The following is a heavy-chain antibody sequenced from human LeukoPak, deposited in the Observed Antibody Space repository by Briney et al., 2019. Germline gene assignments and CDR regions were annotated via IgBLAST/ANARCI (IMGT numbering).Heavy chain of an antibody. CDR3: AKPYGSGTYYTDFYYGMDV. J-gene: IGHJ6*02. V-gene: IGHV3-23*01. D-gene: IGHD3-10*01. Sequence: PGGSLRLSCAISGFTFSSYAVNWVRQAPGKGLEWVSAISGSDENTFYADSVKGRFTISRDSSKNTLYLQMNSLRAEDTAVYYCAKPYGSGTYYTDFYYGMDVWGQGTTVTVSS. CDR1: GFTFSSYA. CDR2: ISGSDENT.